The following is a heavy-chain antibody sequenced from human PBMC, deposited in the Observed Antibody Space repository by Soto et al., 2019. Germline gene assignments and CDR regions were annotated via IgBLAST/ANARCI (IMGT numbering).Heavy chain of an antibody. CDR2: IYPDNSDT. Sequence: PGESLKISCKVSGYSFTNYWIGWVRQMPGKGLEWMGIIYPDNSDTRYSPSFQGQVTISADKSVSTAYLQWSSLKASDTAIYYCATHRDGYNPLDYWGQGTLFTVST. D-gene: IGHD6-25*01. J-gene: IGHJ4*02. CDR1: GYSFTNYW. V-gene: IGHV5-51*01. CDR3: ATHRDGYNPLDY.